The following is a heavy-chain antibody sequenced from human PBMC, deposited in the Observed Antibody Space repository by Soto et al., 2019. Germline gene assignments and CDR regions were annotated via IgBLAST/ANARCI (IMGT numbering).Heavy chain of an antibody. J-gene: IGHJ4*02. Sequence: ASVKVSCKASGGTFSSYTISWVRQAPGQGLEWMGRIIPILGIANYAQKFQGRVTITADKSTSTAYMELSSLRSEDTAVYYCARDPGSGSYSFDYWGQGTLVTVSS. V-gene: IGHV1-69*04. CDR1: GGTFSSYT. D-gene: IGHD3-10*01. CDR3: ARDPGSGSYSFDY. CDR2: IIPILGIA.